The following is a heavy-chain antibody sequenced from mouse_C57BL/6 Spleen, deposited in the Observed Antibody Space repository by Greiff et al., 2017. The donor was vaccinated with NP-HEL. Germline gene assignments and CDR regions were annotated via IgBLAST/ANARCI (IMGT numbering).Heavy chain of an antibody. CDR2: ISSGSSTI. J-gene: IGHJ1*03. D-gene: IGHD2-3*01. V-gene: IGHV5-17*01. CDR1: GFTFSDYG. CDR3: ARHGYYEDWYFDV. Sequence: EVHLVESGGGLVKPGGSLKLSCAASGFTFSDYGMHWVRQAPEKGLEWVAYISSGSSTIYYADTVKGRFTISRDNAKNTLFLQMTSLRSEDTAMYYCARHGYYEDWYFDVWGTGTTVTVSS.